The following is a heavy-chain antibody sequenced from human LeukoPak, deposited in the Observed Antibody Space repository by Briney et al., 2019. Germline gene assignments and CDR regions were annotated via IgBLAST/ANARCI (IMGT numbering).Heavy chain of an antibody. CDR1: GFTFSTYV. CDR3: VRGTGY. J-gene: IGHJ4*02. Sequence: QPGGSLRLSCSVSGFTFSTYVMHCVRQAPGKGLEYVSAISSNGDNTYYADSVKGRFTISRDNSKNTLYLQMSSLRAADTDVYYCVRGTGYWGQGTLVTVS. CDR2: ISSNGDNT. V-gene: IGHV3-64D*06.